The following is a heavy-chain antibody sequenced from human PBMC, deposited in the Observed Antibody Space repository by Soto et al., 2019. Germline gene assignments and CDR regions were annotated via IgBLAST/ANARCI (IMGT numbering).Heavy chain of an antibody. D-gene: IGHD5-12*01. Sequence: PGGSMRLSCAASGFTFSSYAMSWVRQAPGKGLEWVSAISGSGGSTYYADSVEGRFTISRDNSKNTLYLQMNSLRAEDTAVYYCANANVATFTHYFDYWGQGTLVTVSS. CDR1: GFTFSSYA. V-gene: IGHV3-23*01. CDR3: ANANVATFTHYFDY. CDR2: ISGSGGST. J-gene: IGHJ4*02.